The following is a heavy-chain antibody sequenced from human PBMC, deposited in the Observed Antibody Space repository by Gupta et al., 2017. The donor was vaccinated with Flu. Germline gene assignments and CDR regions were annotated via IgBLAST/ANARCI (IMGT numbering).Heavy chain of an antibody. J-gene: IGHJ3*02. V-gene: IGHV1-2*02. Sequence: QGLEWMGWINPNSGGTNYAQKFQGRVTMTRDTSISTAYMELSRLRSDDTAVYYCARDYYDSSGYYWARAFDIWGQGTMVTVSS. CDR3: ARDYYDSSGYYWARAFDI. D-gene: IGHD3-22*01. CDR2: INPNSGGT.